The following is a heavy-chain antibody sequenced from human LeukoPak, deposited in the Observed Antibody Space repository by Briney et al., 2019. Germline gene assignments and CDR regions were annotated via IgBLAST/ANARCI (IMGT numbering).Heavy chain of an antibody. CDR1: GFTFSSYG. D-gene: IGHD6-19*01. Sequence: GGSLRLSCAASGFTFSSYGMHWVRQAPGKGLEWAAFIRYDGSNKYYADSVKGRFTISRDNSKNTLYLQMNSLRAADTAMYYCARPLTVAGYDAFDIWGQGTMVTVSS. V-gene: IGHV3-30*02. CDR2: IRYDGSNK. J-gene: IGHJ3*02. CDR3: ARPLTVAGYDAFDI.